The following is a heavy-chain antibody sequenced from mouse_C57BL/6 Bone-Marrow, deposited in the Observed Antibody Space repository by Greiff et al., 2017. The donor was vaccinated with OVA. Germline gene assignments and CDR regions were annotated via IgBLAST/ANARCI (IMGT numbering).Heavy chain of an antibody. J-gene: IGHJ4*01. CDR2: INYDGSST. V-gene: IGHV5-16*01. D-gene: IGHD1-1*01. Sequence: DVKLVESEGGLVQPGSSMKLSCTASGFTFSDYYMAWVRQVPDKGLEWVANINYDGSSTYYLDSLKSRFIISRDNSKNILYLQMSSLKSEDTATDYCARSYYYGPIDYWGQGTAVTVSS. CDR3: ARSYYYGPIDY. CDR1: GFTFSDYY.